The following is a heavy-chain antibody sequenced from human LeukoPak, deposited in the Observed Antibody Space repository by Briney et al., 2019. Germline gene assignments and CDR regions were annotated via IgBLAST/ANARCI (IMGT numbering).Heavy chain of an antibody. CDR2: ISRDGSSA. CDR1: GITFSGYW. Sequence: GGSLRLSCAASGITFSGYWMHWVRQAPGKGLLWVSRISRDGSSAHYADSVRGRFTISRDNAKSTLYLQMNSLRVEDTAAYYCGGSSSYNWFDPWGQGTLVTVSS. D-gene: IGHD1-26*01. V-gene: IGHV3-74*01. CDR3: GGSSSYNWFDP. J-gene: IGHJ5*02.